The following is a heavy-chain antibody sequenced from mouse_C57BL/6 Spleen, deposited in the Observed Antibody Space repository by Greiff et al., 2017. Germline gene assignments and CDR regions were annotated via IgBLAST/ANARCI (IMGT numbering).Heavy chain of an antibody. CDR3: TRGGDYGNFSWIAY. D-gene: IGHD2-1*01. CDR1: GYTFTDYE. Sequence: VQLQQSGAELVRPGASVTLSCKASGYTFTDYEMHWVKQTPVHGLEWIGAIDPETGGTAYNQKFKGTAILTADKSSSTAYMELRSLTSEDSAVYYCTRGGDYGNFSWIAYWGQGTLVTVSA. V-gene: IGHV1-15*01. J-gene: IGHJ3*01. CDR2: IDPETGGT.